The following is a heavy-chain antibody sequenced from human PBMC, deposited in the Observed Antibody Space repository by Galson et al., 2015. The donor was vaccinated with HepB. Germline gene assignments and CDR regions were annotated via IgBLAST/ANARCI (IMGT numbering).Heavy chain of an antibody. V-gene: IGHV1-69*13. J-gene: IGHJ1*01. D-gene: IGHD6-19*01. Sequence: SVTVSCKASGGTFSSYAISWERQAPGQGLEWMGGIIPIFGTANYAQKFQGRVTITADESTSTAYMELSSLRSEDTAVYYCARDSSGFPSTEYFQHWGQGTLVTVSS. CDR3: ARDSSGFPSTEYFQH. CDR1: GGTFSSYA. CDR2: IIPIFGTA.